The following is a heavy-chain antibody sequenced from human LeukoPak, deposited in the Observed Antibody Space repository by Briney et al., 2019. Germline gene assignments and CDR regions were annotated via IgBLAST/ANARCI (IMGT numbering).Heavy chain of an antibody. CDR2: IHHSGST. V-gene: IGHV4-30-2*01. J-gene: IGHJ4*02. CDR3: AKASGSGYGKDYFDY. D-gene: IGHD1-26*01. Sequence: SQTLSLTCTVSGGSISSGGYYWSWIRQPPGKGLEWIGYIHHSGSTYYNPSLKSRVTISVDRSKNQFSLKLSSVTAADTAVYYCAKASGSGYGKDYFDYWGQGTLVTVSS. CDR1: GGSISSGGYY.